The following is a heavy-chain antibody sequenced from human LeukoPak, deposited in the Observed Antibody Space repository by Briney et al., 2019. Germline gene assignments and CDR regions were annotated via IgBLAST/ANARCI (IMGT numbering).Heavy chain of an antibody. Sequence: GGSLRLSCAASGFTVSSNYMSWVRQAPGKGLEWVSVIYSGGSTYYADSVKGRFTISRDNSKNTLYLQMNSLRAEDTAVYYCAAPSSSWYLPFDYWGQGTLVTVSS. J-gene: IGHJ4*02. CDR2: IYSGGST. CDR3: AAPSSSWYLPFDY. CDR1: GFTVSSNY. D-gene: IGHD6-13*01. V-gene: IGHV3-53*01.